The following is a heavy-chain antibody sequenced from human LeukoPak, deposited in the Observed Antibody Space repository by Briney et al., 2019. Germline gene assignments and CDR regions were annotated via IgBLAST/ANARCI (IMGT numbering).Heavy chain of an antibody. CDR3: AKDIAPYYYDSSGYGSFDY. J-gene: IGHJ4*02. V-gene: IGHV3-23*01. CDR2: FSGSGGST. D-gene: IGHD3-22*01. Sequence: GGPLGLSCEASGSPLSSFAMSWARKAQGKGLKWSPVFSGSGGSTYYADSVKGRFTISRDNSKNTLYLQMNSLRAEDTAVYYCAKDIAPYYYDSSGYGSFDYWGQGTLVTVSS. CDR1: GSPLSSFA.